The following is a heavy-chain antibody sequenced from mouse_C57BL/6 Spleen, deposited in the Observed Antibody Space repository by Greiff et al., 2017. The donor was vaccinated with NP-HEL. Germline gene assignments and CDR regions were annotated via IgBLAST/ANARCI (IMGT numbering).Heavy chain of an antibody. CDR1: GFSLTSYG. D-gene: IGHD1-1*01. V-gene: IGHV2-2*01. J-gene: IGHJ4*01. CDR2: IWSGGST. Sequence: VKVVESGPGLVQPSQSLSITCTVSGFSLTSYGVHWVRQSPGKGLEWLGVIWSGGSTDYNAAFISRLSISKDNSKSQVFFKMNSLQADDTAIYYCAGVLRKNYAMDYWGQGTSVTVSS. CDR3: AGVLRKNYAMDY.